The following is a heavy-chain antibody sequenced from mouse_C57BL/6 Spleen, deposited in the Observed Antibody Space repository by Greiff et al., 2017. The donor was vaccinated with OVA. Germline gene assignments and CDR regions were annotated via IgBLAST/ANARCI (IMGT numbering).Heavy chain of an antibody. CDR1: GYTFTSYW. V-gene: IGHV1-64*01. Sequence: QVQLQQPGAELVKPGASVKLSCKASGYTFTSYWMHWVKQRPGQGLEWIGMIHPNSGSTNYNEKFKSKATLTVDKSSSTAYMQLSSLTSEDSAVYYCARRGAYYGNDLYYFDYWGQGTTLTVSS. CDR3: ARRGAYYGNDLYYFDY. D-gene: IGHD2-9*01. CDR2: IHPNSGST. J-gene: IGHJ2*01.